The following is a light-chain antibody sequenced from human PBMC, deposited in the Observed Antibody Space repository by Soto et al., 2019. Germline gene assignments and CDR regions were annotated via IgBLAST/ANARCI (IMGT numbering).Light chain of an antibody. CDR3: QQYNTQLT. J-gene: IGKJ1*01. V-gene: IGKV1-5*03. Sequence: DIQMTQSPSYLSASVGDSVTITCRASQSISSWLAWYQQQPGTAPKLLIYTASNLESGVPSRFRGSGSGSEYTLTITSLQPDDFENYYYQQYNTQLTSGQGTKVDIK. CDR2: TAS. CDR1: QSISSW.